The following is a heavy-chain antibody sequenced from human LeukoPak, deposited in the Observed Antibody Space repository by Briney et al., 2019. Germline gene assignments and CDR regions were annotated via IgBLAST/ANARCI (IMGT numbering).Heavy chain of an antibody. CDR2: INPNSGGT. CDR3: ARVGVSTITREYFRH. Sequence: ASVKVSCKASGYTFTGYYMHWVRQAPGQGLEWMGWINPNSGGTNYAQKFQGRVTMTRDTSISTAYMELSRLRSDDTAVYYCARVGVSTITREYFRHWGQGTLVTVSS. CDR1: GYTFTGYY. V-gene: IGHV1-2*02. D-gene: IGHD3-3*01. J-gene: IGHJ1*01.